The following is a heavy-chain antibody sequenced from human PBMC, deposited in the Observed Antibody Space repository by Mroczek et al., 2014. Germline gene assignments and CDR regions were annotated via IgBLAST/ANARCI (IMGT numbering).Heavy chain of an antibody. CDR1: GFTFSSYG. D-gene: IGHD6-6*01. V-gene: IGHV3-30*18. Sequence: QVQLVESGGGVVQPGRSLRLSCAASGFTFSSYGMHWVRQAPGKGLEWVAVISYDGSNKYYADSVKGRFTISRDNSKNTLYLQMNSLRAEDTAVYYCAKDLSIAARPGGDYWGQGTLVTVSS. CDR2: ISYDGSNK. CDR3: AKDLSIAARPGGDY. J-gene: IGHJ4*02.